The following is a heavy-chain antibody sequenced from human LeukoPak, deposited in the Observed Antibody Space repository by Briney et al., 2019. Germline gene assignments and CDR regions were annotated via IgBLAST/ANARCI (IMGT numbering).Heavy chain of an antibody. V-gene: IGHV4-39*01. CDR1: GGSISSTNYY. CDR3: ARHLRSGAGPYWYFDL. CDR2: IYYTGST. J-gene: IGHJ2*01. Sequence: ASETLSLTCTVPGGSISSTNYYWGWIRQPPGKGLEWIATIYYTGSTYYNPSLKSRVTISVDTSKNQFSLRLTSVTAADTAVYYCARHLRSGAGPYWYFDLWGRGTLVTVSS. D-gene: IGHD6-19*01.